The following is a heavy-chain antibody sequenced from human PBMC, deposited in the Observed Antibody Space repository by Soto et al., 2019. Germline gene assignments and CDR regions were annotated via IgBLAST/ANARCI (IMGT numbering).Heavy chain of an antibody. CDR3: ARARGSWPFFDY. Sequence: SETLSLTCTVSGGPITNGVYYWTWIRQHPGKGLEWIGYIYHSGSIYHNPSLQSRLTMSVDSSKNQFSLRLSSVTAADTAIYYCARARGSWPFFDYWGQGILVTVSS. CDR1: GGPITNGVYY. J-gene: IGHJ4*02. CDR2: IYHSGSI. D-gene: IGHD6-19*01. V-gene: IGHV4-31*03.